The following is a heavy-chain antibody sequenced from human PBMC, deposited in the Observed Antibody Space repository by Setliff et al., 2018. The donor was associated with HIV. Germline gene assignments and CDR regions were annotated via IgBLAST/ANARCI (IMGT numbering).Heavy chain of an antibody. CDR2: INPNSGGK. CDR3: ARDPGYKSSWYGAFDI. J-gene: IGHJ3*02. V-gene: IGHV1-2*02. D-gene: IGHD6-13*01. Sequence: ASVKVSCKASGDDFTDYYIHWVRQAPGQGLEWMGWINPNSGGKNYAQKFPGRVTMTRDTSISTAFMDLSRLRSDDTAVYYCARDPGYKSSWYGAFDILGQGTMVTVSS. CDR1: GDDFTDYY.